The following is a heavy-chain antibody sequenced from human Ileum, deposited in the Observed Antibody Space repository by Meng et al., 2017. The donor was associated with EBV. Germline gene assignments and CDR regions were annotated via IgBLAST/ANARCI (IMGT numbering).Heavy chain of an antibody. CDR3: ARDPTGGEDHQRV. CDR1: GGSISSSNW. D-gene: IGHD1-1*01. Sequence: LQDPGPGLVKPSGTLSLTCAASGGSISSSNWWSWVRQPPGKGLEWIGKIYHSGITIYNPSLKSRVTMSVDNSKNQFSLKLNSMTAADTAVYYCARDPTGGEDHQRVWGQGTLVTVSS. J-gene: IGHJ4*02. CDR2: IYHSGIT. V-gene: IGHV4-4*02.